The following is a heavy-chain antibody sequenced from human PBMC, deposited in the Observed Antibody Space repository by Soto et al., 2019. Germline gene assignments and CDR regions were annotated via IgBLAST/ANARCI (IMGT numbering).Heavy chain of an antibody. V-gene: IGHV3-23*01. J-gene: IGHJ6*02. CDR3: AKVSVAGNEGLYGLDL. CDR2: IGVCDTMT. Sequence: PWGSLRLSCAASGFSFSTYALNWVRQSPGKGLEWVSTIGVCDTMTFYADSVRGRFTISRDNSKNTLYLQMDSLRAEDTAVYFSAKVSVAGNEGLYGLDLWGQGPRVPVSS. D-gene: IGHD6-19*01. CDR1: GFSFSTYA.